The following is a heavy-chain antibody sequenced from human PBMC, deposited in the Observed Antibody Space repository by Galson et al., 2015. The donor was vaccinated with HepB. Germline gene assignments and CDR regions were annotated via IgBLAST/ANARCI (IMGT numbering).Heavy chain of an antibody. CDR3: ARDEGAFNS. CDR2: IYYRSKWYN. D-gene: IGHD1-26*01. V-gene: IGHV6-1*01. CDR1: GDSVSRNSAA. J-gene: IGHJ5*02. Sequence: CAISGDSVSRNSAAWNWIRQSPSRGLEWLGRIYYRSKWYNDYAPSVKSRITINPDTSKNHSSLQLKSVTPEDTAVYYCARDEGAFNSWGQGTLVTVSS.